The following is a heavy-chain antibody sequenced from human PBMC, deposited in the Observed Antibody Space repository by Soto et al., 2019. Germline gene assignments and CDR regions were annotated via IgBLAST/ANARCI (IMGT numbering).Heavy chain of an antibody. CDR2: IIPILGIA. Sequence: ASVKVSYKASGGTFSSYTISWVRQAPGQGLEWMGRIIPILGIANYAQKFQGRVTITADKSTSTAYMELSSLRSEDTAVYYCARDLEDASGIFDYWGQGTLVTVSS. CDR1: GGTFSSYT. V-gene: IGHV1-69*04. J-gene: IGHJ4*02. CDR3: ARDLEDASGIFDY. D-gene: IGHD3-10*01.